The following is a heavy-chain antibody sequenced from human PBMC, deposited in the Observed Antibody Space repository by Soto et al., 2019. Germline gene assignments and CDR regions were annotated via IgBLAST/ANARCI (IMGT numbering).Heavy chain of an antibody. Sequence: GGSLRLSCAASGFTFSSYGMHWVRQAPGKGLEWVAVIWYDGSNKYYADSVKGRFTISRDNSKNTLYLQMNSLRAEDTAVYYCARAEYYYGSGSYYNLDYWGQGTLVTVSS. CDR3: ARAEYYYGSGSYYNLDY. CDR1: GFTFSSYG. V-gene: IGHV3-30*19. J-gene: IGHJ4*02. D-gene: IGHD3-10*01. CDR2: IWYDGSNK.